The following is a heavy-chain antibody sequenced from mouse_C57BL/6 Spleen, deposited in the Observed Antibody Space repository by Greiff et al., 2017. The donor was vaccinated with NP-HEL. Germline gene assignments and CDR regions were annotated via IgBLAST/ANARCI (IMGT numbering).Heavy chain of an antibody. CDR3: ARGRGYDYDDRGFAY. CDR1: GYTFTSYW. J-gene: IGHJ3*01. D-gene: IGHD2-4*01. CDR2: INPSNGGT. Sequence: VQLQQPGTELVKPGASVKLSCKASGYTFTSYWMHWVKQRPGQGLEWIGNINPSNGGTNYNEKFKSKATLTVDKSSSTAYMQLSSLTSEDSAVYYCARGRGYDYDDRGFAYGGQGTLVTVSA. V-gene: IGHV1-53*01.